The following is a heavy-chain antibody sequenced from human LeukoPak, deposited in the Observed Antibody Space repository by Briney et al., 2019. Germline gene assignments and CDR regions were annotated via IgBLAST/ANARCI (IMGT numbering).Heavy chain of an antibody. CDR2: IYSSGST. V-gene: IGHV4-4*07. J-gene: IGHJ4*02. CDR1: GGSINSYY. D-gene: IGHD4-23*01. CDR3: ARGGKATVVTM. Sequence: PSETLSLTCTVSGGSINSYYWSWIRQPAGKGLAWIGRIYSSGSTNYNPSLKSRVSMSMDTSKNQFSLKLTSVTAADTAVYYCARGGKATVVTMWGQGILVTVSS.